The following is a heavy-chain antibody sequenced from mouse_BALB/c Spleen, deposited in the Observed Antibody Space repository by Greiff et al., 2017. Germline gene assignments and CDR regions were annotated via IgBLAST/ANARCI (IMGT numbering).Heavy chain of an antibody. V-gene: IGHV5-17*02. CDR1: GFTFSSFG. CDR2: ISSGSSTI. J-gene: IGHJ1*01. CDR3: ARSPAGTRLDWYIDV. D-gene: IGHD4-1*01. Sequence: EVQLVESGGGLVQPGGSRKLSCAASGFTFSSFGMHWVRQAPEKGLEWVAYISSGSSTIYYADTVKGRFTISRDNPKNTLFLQMTSLRSEDTPMYYCARSPAGTRLDWYIDVWGAGTTVTVSS.